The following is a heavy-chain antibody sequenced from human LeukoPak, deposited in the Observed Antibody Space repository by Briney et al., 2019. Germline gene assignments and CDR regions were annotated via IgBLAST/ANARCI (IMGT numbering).Heavy chain of an antibody. CDR2: ISRAANYI. J-gene: IGHJ6*02. D-gene: IGHD4-17*01. CDR3: ARAYRPGGYGDYTPYYYYVLDV. Sequence: GGSLRLSCTASGFAFSYENMNWVRQVPEKGLEWVSSISRAANYIHYADSVEGRFTISRDNAKNSLYLQMNSLRAEDTAVYYCARAYRPGGYGDYTPYYYYVLDVWGQGTTVTVSS. V-gene: IGHV3-21*01. CDR1: GFAFSYEN.